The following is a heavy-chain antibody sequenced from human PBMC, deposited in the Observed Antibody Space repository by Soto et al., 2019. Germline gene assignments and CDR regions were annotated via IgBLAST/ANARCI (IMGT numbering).Heavy chain of an antibody. CDR2: ISYDGSNK. Sequence: QVQLVESGGGVVQPGRSLRLSCAASGFTFSSYAMHWVRQAPGKGLEWVAVISYDGSNKSYADSVKGRFTISRDNSKNTLYLQMNSLRAEDTAVYYCASLGNTYYYGSGSFRNWFDPWGQGTLVTVSS. V-gene: IGHV3-30-3*01. CDR1: GFTFSSYA. CDR3: ASLGNTYYYGSGSFRNWFDP. J-gene: IGHJ5*02. D-gene: IGHD3-10*01.